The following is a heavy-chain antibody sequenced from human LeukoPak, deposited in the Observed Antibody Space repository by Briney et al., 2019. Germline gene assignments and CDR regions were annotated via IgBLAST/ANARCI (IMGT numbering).Heavy chain of an antibody. CDR1: GYTFTDYY. J-gene: IGHJ5*02. D-gene: IGHD2-21*02. Sequence: VASVMVSCKASGYTFTDYYIHWVRQAPGQGFEWMGWINPNSGDRNYAQRFQDRVTLTRDTPISTAYMELTNLRTDDTAIYYCARPNGDLYNWFDPWGQGTLVTVSS. CDR3: ARPNGDLYNWFDP. CDR2: INPNSGDR. V-gene: IGHV1-2*02.